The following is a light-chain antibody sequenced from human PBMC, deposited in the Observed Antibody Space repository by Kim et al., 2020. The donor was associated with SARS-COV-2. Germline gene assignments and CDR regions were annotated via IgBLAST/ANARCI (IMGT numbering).Light chain of an antibody. CDR3: QQLNSYPLT. J-gene: IGKJ4*01. CDR1: QGISSY. Sequence: ASVGDRVTITCRASQGISSYLAWYQQKPGKAPKLLIYAASSLRSGVPSRFSGSGSGTDFTLTISSLQPEDFATYYCQQLNSYPLTFGGGTKVEIK. V-gene: IGKV1-9*01. CDR2: AAS.